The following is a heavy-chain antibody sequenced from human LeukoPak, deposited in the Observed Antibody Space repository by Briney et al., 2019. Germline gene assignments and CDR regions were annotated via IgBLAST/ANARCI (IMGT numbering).Heavy chain of an antibody. Sequence: VSGPTLVNPTQTLTLTCTFSGFSPSTSGGGVGWVRQPPGKALEWLATIYWGDDKRYSPYLKRRLTITKDTSKNQVVLTMTDMDPVDTGTYYCAHRQHYHGNWNEGFFDYWGEGVQVTVSS. D-gene: IGHD1-20*01. J-gene: IGHJ4*02. CDR1: GFSPSTSGGG. CDR3: AHRQHYHGNWNEGFFDY. V-gene: IGHV2-5*02. CDR2: IYWGDDK.